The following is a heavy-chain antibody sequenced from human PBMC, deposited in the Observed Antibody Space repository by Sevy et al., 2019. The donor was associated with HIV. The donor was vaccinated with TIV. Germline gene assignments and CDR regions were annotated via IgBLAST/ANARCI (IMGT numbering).Heavy chain of an antibody. CDR2: INQDGSTK. V-gene: IGHV3-7*01. D-gene: IGHD3-10*01. Sequence: GGSLRLSCAASGFTISSYWMLWVRQAPGKGLEWVANINQDGSTKYYLDSVKGRFTISKDNAKNSVVLQMNSLTAEDTGVYFCVRAMASADGFWGQGTLVTVSS. CDR3: VRAMASADGF. J-gene: IGHJ4*02. CDR1: GFTISSYW.